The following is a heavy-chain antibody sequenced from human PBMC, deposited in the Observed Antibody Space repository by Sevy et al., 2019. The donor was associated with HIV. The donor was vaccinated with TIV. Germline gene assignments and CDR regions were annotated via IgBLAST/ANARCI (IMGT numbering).Heavy chain of an antibody. D-gene: IGHD1-20*01. J-gene: IGHJ5*02. Sequence: SETLSLTCTVSGGSISSGAYFWYWIRQPPGKGLEWLGNIYYGGSTYYNPSLNSRVTMSIDSSKNQFFLKLSSVTAADTAVYYCARDITGTKNWFDPWGQGTLVTVSS. CDR1: GGSISSGAYF. CDR2: IYYGGST. V-gene: IGHV4-30-2*01. CDR3: ARDITGTKNWFDP.